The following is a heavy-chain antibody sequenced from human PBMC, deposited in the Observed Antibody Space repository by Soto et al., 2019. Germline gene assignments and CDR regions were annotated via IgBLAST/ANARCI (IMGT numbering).Heavy chain of an antibody. J-gene: IGHJ5*01. D-gene: IGHD2-8*01. CDR3: AKDTGYCTKGVCLSNWCGS. CDR2: ISYDGNNK. CDR1: GFTFSNYG. Sequence: QVQLVESGGGVVQPGRPLRLSCAASGFTFSNYGIHWVRQAPGKGLEWVAVISYDGNNKYYADSVEGRFTLSRDNSKNTVYLQMNSLRDEDTAMYYCAKDTGYCTKGVCLSNWCGSWGQGTLVTVSS. V-gene: IGHV3-30*18.